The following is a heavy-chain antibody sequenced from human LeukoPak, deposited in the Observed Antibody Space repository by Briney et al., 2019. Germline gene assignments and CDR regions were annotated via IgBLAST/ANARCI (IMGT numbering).Heavy chain of an antibody. CDR3: ARDPDFWSGKDY. Sequence: PGGSVRLSCAASGFTVSSNYMSWVRQAPGKGLEWVSVIYSGGSTYYADSVKGRFTISRDNSKNTLYLQMNSLRAEDTAVYYCARDPDFWSGKDYWGQGTLVTVSS. V-gene: IGHV3-66*02. J-gene: IGHJ4*02. CDR1: GFTVSSNY. D-gene: IGHD3-3*01. CDR2: IYSGGST.